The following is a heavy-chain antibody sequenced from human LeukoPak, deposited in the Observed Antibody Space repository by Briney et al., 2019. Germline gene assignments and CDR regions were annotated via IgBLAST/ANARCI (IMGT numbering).Heavy chain of an antibody. CDR2: IYYSGST. V-gene: IGHV4-59*12. D-gene: IGHD1-26*01. Sequence: PSETLSLTCTVSGGSISPYYWSWIRQPSGKGLEWIGYIYYSGSTNYNPSLKSRVTISLDTSKNQFSLKLSSVTAADTAVYYCARETLLGGVDYWGQGILVTVAS. J-gene: IGHJ4*02. CDR1: GGSISPYY. CDR3: ARETLLGGVDY.